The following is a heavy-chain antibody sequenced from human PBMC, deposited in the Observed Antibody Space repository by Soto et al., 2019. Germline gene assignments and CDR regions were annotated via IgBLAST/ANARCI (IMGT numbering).Heavy chain of an antibody. Sequence: SETLSLTCTVSGGSISSYYWSWIRQPPGKGLEWIGYIYYSGSTNYNPSLKSRVTISVDTSKNQFSLKLSSVTAADTAVYYCARYTYYDFWSGYYPYYYYYMDVWGKGTTVTVSS. V-gene: IGHV4-59*01. D-gene: IGHD3-3*01. CDR2: IYYSGST. J-gene: IGHJ6*03. CDR1: GGSISSYY. CDR3: ARYTYYDFWSGYYPYYYYYMDV.